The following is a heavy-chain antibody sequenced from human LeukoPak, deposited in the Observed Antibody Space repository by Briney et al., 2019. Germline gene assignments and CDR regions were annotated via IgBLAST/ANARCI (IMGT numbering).Heavy chain of an antibody. CDR3: AKALAGSGELSDY. Sequence: GRSLRLSCAASGFTFSSYGMHWVRQAPGKGLEWVAVISYDGGNKYYADSVKGRFTISRDNSKNTLYLQMNSLRAEDTAVYYCAKALAGSGELSDYWGQGTLVTVSS. CDR2: ISYDGGNK. CDR1: GFTFSSYG. J-gene: IGHJ4*02. V-gene: IGHV3-30*18. D-gene: IGHD3-16*02.